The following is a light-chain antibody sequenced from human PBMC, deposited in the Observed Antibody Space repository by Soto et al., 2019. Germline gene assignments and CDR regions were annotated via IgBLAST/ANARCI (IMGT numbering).Light chain of an antibody. Sequence: EIVLTQSPATLSLSPGERATLSCRASQSVSSFLAWYQQKPGQAPRLLIYNASYTATGVPARFTGSGSGTDFTLTISRLEPEDFVVYYCQQRTNWPTFGPGTKVDFK. CDR3: QQRTNWPT. V-gene: IGKV3-11*01. J-gene: IGKJ3*01. CDR1: QSVSSF. CDR2: NAS.